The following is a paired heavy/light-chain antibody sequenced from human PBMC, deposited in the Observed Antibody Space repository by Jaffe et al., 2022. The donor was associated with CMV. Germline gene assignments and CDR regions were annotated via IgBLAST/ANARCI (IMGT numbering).Heavy chain of an antibody. Sequence: QVQLVQSGAEVKKPGASVKVSCKVSGYTLTELSMHWVRQAPGKGLEWMGGFDPEDGETIYAQKFQGRVTMTEDTSTDTAYMELSSLRSEDTAVYYCATVRVGATSPAFGRPYYFDYWGQGTLVTVSS. CDR1: GYTLTELS. D-gene: IGHD1-26*01. CDR3: ATVRVGATSPAFGRPYYFDY. CDR2: FDPEDGET. V-gene: IGHV1-24*01. J-gene: IGHJ4*02.
Light chain of an antibody. V-gene: IGLV1-36*01. J-gene: IGLJ3*02. Sequence: QSVLTQPPSVSEAPRQRVTISCSGSSSNIGNNAVNWYQQLPGKAPKLLIYYDDLLPSGVSDRFSGSKSGTSASLAISGLQSEDEADYYCAAWDDSLNGSWVFGGGTKLTVL. CDR2: YDD. CDR3: AAWDDSLNGSWV. CDR1: SSNIGNNA.